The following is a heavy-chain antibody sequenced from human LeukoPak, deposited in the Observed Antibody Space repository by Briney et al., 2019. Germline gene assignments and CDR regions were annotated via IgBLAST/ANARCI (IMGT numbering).Heavy chain of an antibody. CDR1: GFTFSRYA. Sequence: GGSLRLSCAASGFTFSRYAMHWVRQAPGKGLGWVAVISYEGSNKYYADSVKGRFTIYRDNSKNTLYLQMNRLRAEDTAVYYCARDQVAAAGPKGMDVWGQGTTVTVSS. J-gene: IGHJ6*02. D-gene: IGHD6-13*01. V-gene: IGHV3-30*04. CDR3: ARDQVAAAGPKGMDV. CDR2: ISYEGSNK.